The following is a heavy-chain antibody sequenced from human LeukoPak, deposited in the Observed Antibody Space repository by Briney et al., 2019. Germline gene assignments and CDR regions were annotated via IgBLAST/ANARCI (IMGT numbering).Heavy chain of an antibody. Sequence: GGSLGLSCAASGFTFSSYAITWVRQTPGKGLEWVSAVSSNGAKTYYADSVKGRFTISRDNAKNTLHLQMNSLRDEDTAVYYCATATFYATSGYFPSWGQGTLVTVSS. D-gene: IGHD3-22*01. CDR2: VSSNGAKT. CDR1: GFTFSSYA. CDR3: ATATFYATSGYFPS. V-gene: IGHV3-23*01. J-gene: IGHJ5*02.